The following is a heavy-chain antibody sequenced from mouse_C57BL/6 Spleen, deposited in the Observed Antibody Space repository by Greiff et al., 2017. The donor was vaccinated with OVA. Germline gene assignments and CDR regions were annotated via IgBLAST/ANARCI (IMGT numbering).Heavy chain of an antibody. CDR3: ARRSPYYYGSSYWYFDV. CDR1: GYAFTNYL. Sequence: QVQLQQSGAELVRPGTSVKVSCKASGYAFTNYLIEWVKQRPGQGLEWIGVINPGSGGTNYNEKFKGKATLTADKSSSTAYMQLSSLTSEDSAVYFCARRSPYYYGSSYWYFDVWGTGTTVTVSS. D-gene: IGHD1-1*01. CDR2: INPGSGGT. V-gene: IGHV1-54*01. J-gene: IGHJ1*03.